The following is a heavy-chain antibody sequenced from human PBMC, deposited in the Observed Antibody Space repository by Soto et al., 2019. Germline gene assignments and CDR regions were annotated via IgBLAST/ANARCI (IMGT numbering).Heavy chain of an antibody. Sequence: QVQLQQWGAGLLKPSETLSLTCAVYGGSFSGYYWSWIRQPPGKGLEWIGEINHSGSTNYNPSLKSQVTISVDTSNHQFSRKLSSVTAADTTVYYCARAAGYYYYYGMDVWGQGTTVTVSS. D-gene: IGHD6-25*01. J-gene: IGHJ6*02. CDR3: ARAAGYYYYYGMDV. CDR1: GGSFSGYY. CDR2: INHSGST. V-gene: IGHV4-34*01.